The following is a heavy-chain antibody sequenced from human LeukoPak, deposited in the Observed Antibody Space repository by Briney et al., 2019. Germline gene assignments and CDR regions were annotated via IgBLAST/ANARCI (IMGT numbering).Heavy chain of an antibody. CDR3: ARELDAAQTVDY. J-gene: IGHJ4*02. CDR1: GFTFGNYW. D-gene: IGHD1-14*01. V-gene: IGHV3-74*01. Sequence: GGSLRLSCAASGFTFGNYWMKWVRQAPGKGLVWVSRLNTDGSLATYANSVKGQFTISRDNAKNTLYLQMNSLRVDDTAVYYCARELDAAQTVDYWGQGTLVTVSS. CDR2: LNTDGSLA.